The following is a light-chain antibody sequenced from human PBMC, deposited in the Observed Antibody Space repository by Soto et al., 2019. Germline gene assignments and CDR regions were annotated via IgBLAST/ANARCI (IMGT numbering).Light chain of an antibody. CDR3: LQPLQTPYT. Sequence: IVMTQSPLSLPVPPGETASISCRSSQSLLHSDGKNYLDWYLQKPGQSPQRLIYLGSNRASGVPDRIRGSGSGPDCPLKISRVEAEDVGVYYCLQPLQTPYTFGQGTKLEIK. CDR1: QSLLHSDGKNY. CDR2: LGS. J-gene: IGKJ2*01. V-gene: IGKV2-28*01.